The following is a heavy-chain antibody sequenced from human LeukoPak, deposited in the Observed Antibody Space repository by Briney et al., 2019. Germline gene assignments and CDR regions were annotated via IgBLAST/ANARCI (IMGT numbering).Heavy chain of an antibody. CDR1: GGFISNNGYY. D-gene: IGHD4-17*01. V-gene: IGHV4-39*01. CDR3: ARLTPNDYGDYGDYFDP. J-gene: IGHJ5*02. CDR2: IFYSGSV. Sequence: SETLSLTCTVSGGFISNNGYYCGWIRQPPGKGPEWIGSIFYSGSVYYNPSLKSQVTISVDPSKNQFSLKLSSMTAADTAIYYCARLTPNDYGDYGDYFDPWGQGTLVTVSS.